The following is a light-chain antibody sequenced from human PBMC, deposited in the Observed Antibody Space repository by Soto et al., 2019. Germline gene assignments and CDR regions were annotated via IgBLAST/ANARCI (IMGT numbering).Light chain of an antibody. CDR3: SSFTSRHTSL. Sequence: QSALTQPASVSGSPGQSTTISCTGTSSDIGGYNYVSWYQQLPGEAPKLIIYDVSDRPSGVSTRFSGSKSGNTASLTISGLQAEDEGDYYCSSFTSRHTSLFGTGTKLTVL. J-gene: IGLJ1*01. CDR2: DVS. V-gene: IGLV2-14*01. CDR1: SSDIGGYNY.